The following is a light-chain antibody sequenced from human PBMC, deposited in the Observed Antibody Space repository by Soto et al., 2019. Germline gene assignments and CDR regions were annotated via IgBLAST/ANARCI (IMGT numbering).Light chain of an antibody. J-gene: IGLJ1*01. CDR3: SSYTTSNTRQIV. CDR1: SSDVGGYNY. Sequence: QSVLTQPASVSGSPGQSINISCTGTSSDVGGYNYVSWYQHHPGKAPKLIIYDVSNRPSGVSNPFSGSKSGNTASQTISGLQPEDEADYYCSSYTTSNTRQIVFGTGTKVTVL. V-gene: IGLV2-14*03. CDR2: DVS.